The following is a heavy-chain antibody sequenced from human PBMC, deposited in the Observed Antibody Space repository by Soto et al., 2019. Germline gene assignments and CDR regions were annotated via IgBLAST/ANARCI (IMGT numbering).Heavy chain of an antibody. CDR2: ISAYNGNR. CDR3: ATDYSGTYYYDRSGHSLGY. V-gene: IGHV1-18*04. Sequence: SAKVHRKAFGYTFTCCGNSSVRQAPVQGLVWMGWISAYNGNRNDAQKLQGRVTMTTDTSTSTAYMELRGLRSDDTAVYYCATDYSGTYYYDRSGHSLGYWG. D-gene: IGHD3-22*01. CDR1: GYTFTCCG. J-gene: IGHJ4*01.